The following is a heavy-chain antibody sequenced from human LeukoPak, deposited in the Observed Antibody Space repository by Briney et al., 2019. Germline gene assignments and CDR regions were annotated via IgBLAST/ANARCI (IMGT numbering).Heavy chain of an antibody. CDR3: ARDLYYDILPAVPALVDV. CDR1: GFTFSSYS. D-gene: IGHD3-9*01. CDR2: ISSSSSYI. Sequence: PGGSLRLSCAASGFTFSSYSMNWVRQAPGKGLEWVSSISSSSSYIYYVDSVKGRFTISRDNAKNSLYLQMNSLRAEDTAVYYCARDLYYDILPAVPALVDVWGKGTTVTVSS. V-gene: IGHV3-21*01. J-gene: IGHJ6*04.